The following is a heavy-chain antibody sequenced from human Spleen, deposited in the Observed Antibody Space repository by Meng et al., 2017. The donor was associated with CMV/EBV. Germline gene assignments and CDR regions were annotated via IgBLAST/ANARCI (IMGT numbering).Heavy chain of an antibody. Sequence: ASVKVSCKASGYTFTSYGISWVRQAPGQGLEWMGITNPSGDSTTYAQKFQGRVTMTRDTSTSTVYMELSSLRSEDTAVYYCTRVGGRYGVHDYWGQGTLVTVSS. J-gene: IGHJ4*02. V-gene: IGHV1-46*01. CDR1: GYTFTSYG. D-gene: IGHD1-26*01. CDR2: TNPSGDST. CDR3: TRVGGRYGVHDY.